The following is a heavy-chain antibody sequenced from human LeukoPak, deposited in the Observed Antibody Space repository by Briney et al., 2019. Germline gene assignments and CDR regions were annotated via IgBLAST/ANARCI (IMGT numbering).Heavy chain of an antibody. CDR3: ARGDSAYDLFGHIDY. D-gene: IGHD5-12*01. V-gene: IGHV1-69*13. CDR2: IIPILGTA. Sequence: SVKVSCKASGGTFSNYAISWVRQAPGQGLEWMGGIIPILGTANYAQKFQGRVTITADESTSTAYMELSSLRSEDTAVYYCARGDSAYDLFGHIDYWGQGTLVTVSS. J-gene: IGHJ4*02. CDR1: GGTFSNYA.